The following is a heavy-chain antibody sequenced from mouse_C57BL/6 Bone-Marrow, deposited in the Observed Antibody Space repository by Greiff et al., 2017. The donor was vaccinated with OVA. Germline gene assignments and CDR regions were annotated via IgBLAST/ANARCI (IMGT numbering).Heavy chain of an antibody. V-gene: IGHV1-84*01. Sequence: LVESGPELVKPGASVKISCKASGYTFTDYYINWVKQRPGQGLEWIGWFYPGSGNTKYNEKFKGQATLTVETSSSTAYMQLSSLTSEDSAVYFCARGDWDYFDYWGQGTTLTVSS. J-gene: IGHJ2*01. CDR3: ARGDWDYFDY. D-gene: IGHD4-1*01. CDR1: GYTFTDYY. CDR2: FYPGSGNT.